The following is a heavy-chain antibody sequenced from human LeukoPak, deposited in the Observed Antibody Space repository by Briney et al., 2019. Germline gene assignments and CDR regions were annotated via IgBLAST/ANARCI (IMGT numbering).Heavy chain of an antibody. CDR1: GYSFTSYW. J-gene: IGHJ4*02. D-gene: IGHD3-10*02. CDR3: ARFVFGRVSNPNPWTDY. V-gene: IGHV5-51*01. Sequence: GESLKISCKGSGYSFTSYWIGWVRQMPGKGLEWMGIIYPGDSDTRYSPSFQGQVTISADKSISTAYLQWSSLKASDTAMYYCARFVFGRVSNPNPWTDYWGQGTLVTVSS. CDR2: IYPGDSDT.